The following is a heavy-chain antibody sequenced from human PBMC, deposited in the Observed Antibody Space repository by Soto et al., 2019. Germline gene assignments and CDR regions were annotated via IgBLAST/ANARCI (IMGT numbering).Heavy chain of an antibody. Sequence: GESLKIPCETSGYNLNTWWDAWVRHMPGKGLEWMGIIYPGDSDVRYSPSFQGQVTISAESSTSTAYLHWTRVKASDAAIYYCAKNIHSSSGFDYWGQGTPVTVSS. D-gene: IGHD6-6*01. CDR3: AKNIHSSSGFDY. CDR2: IYPGDSDV. J-gene: IGHJ4*02. CDR1: GYNLNTWW. V-gene: IGHV5-51*01.